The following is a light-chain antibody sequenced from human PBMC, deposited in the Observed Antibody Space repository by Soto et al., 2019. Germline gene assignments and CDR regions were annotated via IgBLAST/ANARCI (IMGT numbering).Light chain of an antibody. CDR2: DAS. CDR3: QKRSNWRGN. Sequence: EIVLTHSPVTLSLSPLERATLSFSSSQSFRGLLAWYQQKPGQAPRLLIYDASNRATGIPARFSGSGSGTDFTLTISSLEPEDFAVYYCQKRSNWRGNFGQGTRLEIK. CDR1: QSFRGL. J-gene: IGKJ5*01. V-gene: IGKV3-11*01.